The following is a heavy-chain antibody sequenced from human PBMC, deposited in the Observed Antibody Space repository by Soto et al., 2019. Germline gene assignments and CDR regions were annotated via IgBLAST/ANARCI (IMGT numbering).Heavy chain of an antibody. V-gene: IGHV3-33*01. CDR1: GFTFSSYG. J-gene: IGHJ3*02. D-gene: IGHD5-18*01. CDR2: IWYDGSNK. Sequence: QVQLVESGGGVVQPGRSLRLSCAASGFTFSSYGMHWVRQAPGKGLEWVAVIWYDGSNKYYADSVKGRFTISRDNSKNPLYLQMNSRRAEDTAVYYCVRERLGGYGAFDIWGQGTMVTVSS. CDR3: VRERLGGYGAFDI.